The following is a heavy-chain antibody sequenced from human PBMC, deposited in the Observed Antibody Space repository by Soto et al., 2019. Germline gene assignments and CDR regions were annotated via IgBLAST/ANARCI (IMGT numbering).Heavy chain of an antibody. CDR3: VCSVGDIVVVPAALDY. V-gene: IGHV1-46*01. J-gene: IGHJ4*02. D-gene: IGHD2-2*01. Sequence: ASVKVSCKASGYTFTSYYMHWVRQAPGQGLEWMGIINPSGGSTSYAQKFQGRVTMTRDTSTSTVYMELSSLRSEDTAVYYCVCSVGDIVVVPAALDYWGQGTLVTVSS. CDR2: INPSGGST. CDR1: GYTFTSYY.